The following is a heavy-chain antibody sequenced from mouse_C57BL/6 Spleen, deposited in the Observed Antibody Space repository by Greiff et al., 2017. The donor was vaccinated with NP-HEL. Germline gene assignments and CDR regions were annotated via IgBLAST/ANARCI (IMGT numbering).Heavy chain of an antibody. CDR2: IYPGSGST. D-gene: IGHD4-1*01. Sequence: VQLQQPGAELVKPGASVKMSCKASGYTFTSYWITWVKQRPGQGLEWIGDIYPGSGSTNYNEKFKSKATLTVDTSSSTAYMQLSSLTSEDSAVYDCGNWDSKGDYFDYWGQGTTLTVSS. CDR3: GNWDSKGDYFDY. V-gene: IGHV1-55*01. CDR1: GYTFTSYW. J-gene: IGHJ2*01.